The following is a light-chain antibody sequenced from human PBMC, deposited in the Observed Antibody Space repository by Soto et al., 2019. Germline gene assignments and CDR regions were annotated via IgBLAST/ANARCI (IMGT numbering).Light chain of an antibody. CDR2: GNN. CDR1: SSNIGSGYD. CDR3: QSYDSSLTGSV. V-gene: IGLV1-40*01. J-gene: IGLJ3*02. Sequence: QAVVTQPPSVSGAPGQRVTISCTGSSSNIGSGYDVHWYQQLPGTAPKLLIYGNNNRPSGVPDRFSGSKSGSSASLAITGLQAEDESEYYCQSYDSSLTGSVFGGGTKLTVL.